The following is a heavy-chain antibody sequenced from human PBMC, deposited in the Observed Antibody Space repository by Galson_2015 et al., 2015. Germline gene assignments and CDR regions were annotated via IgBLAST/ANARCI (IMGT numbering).Heavy chain of an antibody. CDR1: GGTFSSYA. CDR3: ARASAVPVVITTDYYYYGMDV. CDR2: IIPIFGTA. J-gene: IGHJ6*02. Sequence: SVKVSCKASGGTFSSYAISWVRQAPGQGLEWMGGIIPIFGTANYAQKFQGRVTITADESTSTAYMELSSLRSEDTAVYYCARASAVPVVITTDYYYYGMDVWGQGTTVTVSS. D-gene: IGHD3-22*01. V-gene: IGHV1-69*13.